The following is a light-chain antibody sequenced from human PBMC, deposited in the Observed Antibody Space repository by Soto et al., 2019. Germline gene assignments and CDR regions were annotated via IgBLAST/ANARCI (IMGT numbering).Light chain of an antibody. V-gene: IGKV3-11*01. J-gene: IGKJ1*01. CDR3: QQRTNWPGT. Sequence: EIVLTQSPATLSLSPGERATLSCRASQSVSSYLAWYQQKPGQAPRLLIYDVFNMATGIPARFSGSGSGTDCTLTISRLEHEDLAVYYCQQRTNWPGTFGQGAMVEIK. CDR2: DVF. CDR1: QSVSSY.